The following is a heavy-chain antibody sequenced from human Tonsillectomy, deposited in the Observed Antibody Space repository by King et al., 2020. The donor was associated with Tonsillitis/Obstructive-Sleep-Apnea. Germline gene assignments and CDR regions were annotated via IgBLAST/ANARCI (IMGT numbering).Heavy chain of an antibody. D-gene: IGHD1-26*01. CDR1: GFTFSSYW. CDR3: AGEVGATTNTDDFDI. V-gene: IGHV3-7*01. CDR2: IKQDGSEK. Sequence: VQLVESGGGLVQPGGSLRLSCAASGFTFSSYWMNWVRQAPGKGLEWVANIKQDGSEKYYVDSVKGRFTISRDNAKNSLYLQMNSLRAEDTAVYYCAGEVGATTNTDDFDIWGQGTMVTVSS. J-gene: IGHJ3*02.